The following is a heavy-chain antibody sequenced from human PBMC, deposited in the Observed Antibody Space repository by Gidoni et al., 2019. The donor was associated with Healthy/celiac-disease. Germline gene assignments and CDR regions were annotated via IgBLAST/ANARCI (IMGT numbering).Heavy chain of an antibody. CDR3: ARLYSYGITTQMYYYYYGMDV. J-gene: IGHJ6*02. CDR1: GYTFTSYG. V-gene: IGHV1-18*01. CDR2: ISPYNGNT. D-gene: IGHD5-18*01. Sequence: QVQLVQSGAEVKKPWASVTVSCKASGYTFTSYGIIWVRQAPGQGLDWMGWISPYNGNTNYAQNRQGRVTMTTDTSTSTAYMELRSLRSDDTAIYYCARLYSYGITTQMYYYYYGMDVWGQGTTVTVSS.